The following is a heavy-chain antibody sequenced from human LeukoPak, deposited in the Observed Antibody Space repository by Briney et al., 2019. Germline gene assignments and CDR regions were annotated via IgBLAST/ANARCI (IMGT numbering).Heavy chain of an antibody. J-gene: IGHJ6*03. CDR3: ARDVWSNTIFGVVYYYYYMDV. CDR2: INPSGGST. Sequence: ASVKVSCKASGGTFSSYAISWVRQAPGQGLEWMGIINPSGGSTSYAQKFQGRVTMTRDTSTSTVYMELSSLRSEDTAVYYCARDVWSNTIFGVVYYYYYMDVWGKGTTATVSS. D-gene: IGHD3-3*01. V-gene: IGHV1-46*01. CDR1: GGTFSSYA.